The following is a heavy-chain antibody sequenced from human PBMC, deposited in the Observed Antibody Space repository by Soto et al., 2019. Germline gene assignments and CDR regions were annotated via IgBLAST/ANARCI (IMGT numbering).Heavy chain of an antibody. CDR3: ARGGPDIVVVVAAGGSDY. J-gene: IGHJ4*02. CDR1: GGSVSGYY. D-gene: IGHD2-15*01. V-gene: IGHV4-34*01. Sequence: SETLSLTCAVYGGSVSGYYWSWIRQPPGKGLEWIGEINHSGSTNYNPSLKSRVTISVDTSKNQFSLKLSSVTAADTAVYYCARGGPDIVVVVAAGGSDYWGQGTLVTVSS. CDR2: INHSGST.